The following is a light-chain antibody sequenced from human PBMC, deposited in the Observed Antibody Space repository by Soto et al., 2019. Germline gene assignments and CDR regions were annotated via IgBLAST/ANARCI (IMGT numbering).Light chain of an antibody. V-gene: IGKV2-28*01. CDR3: MQSLQTPRT. CDR1: QSLLHSNGNKY. Sequence: VLTQSPLSLPVTPGEPASISCTTSQSLLHSNGNKYLDWYLQKPEQSTQLLIYLASNRDFGVPDRFSGRGSGTDFTLKISRVEAEDVGLYYCMQSLQTPRTFGQGTKVEIK. CDR2: LAS. J-gene: IGKJ1*01.